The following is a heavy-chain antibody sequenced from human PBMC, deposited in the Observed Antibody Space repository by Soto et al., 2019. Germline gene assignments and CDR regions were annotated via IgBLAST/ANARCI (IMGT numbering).Heavy chain of an antibody. Sequence: AASVKVSCKSSGYIFKNYAVTWLRQAPGQGLEWMGGIIPVFGTPDYSQKFRGRVTITADESTSTVYMELRSLTSEDTAVYYCARHLYDYVWGSYRHWGQGXLVTVPS. CDR2: IIPVFGTP. CDR3: ARHLYDYVWGSYRH. V-gene: IGHV1-69*13. CDR1: GYIFKNYA. D-gene: IGHD3-16*02. J-gene: IGHJ4*02.